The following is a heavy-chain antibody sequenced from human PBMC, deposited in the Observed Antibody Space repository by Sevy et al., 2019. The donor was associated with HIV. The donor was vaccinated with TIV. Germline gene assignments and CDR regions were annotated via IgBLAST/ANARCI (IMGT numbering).Heavy chain of an antibody. V-gene: IGHV3-7*03. CDR3: ARVLGRDSGYGMDV. CDR1: GFTFSSYW. J-gene: IGHJ6*02. Sequence: GGSLRLSCAASGFTFSSYWMSWVRQAPGKGLEWVANIKQDGSEKYYVDSVKGRFTISRDNSKNTLYLQMNSLRAEDTAVYYCARVLGRDSGYGMDVWGQGTTVTVSS. D-gene: IGHD2-21*02. CDR2: IKQDGSEK.